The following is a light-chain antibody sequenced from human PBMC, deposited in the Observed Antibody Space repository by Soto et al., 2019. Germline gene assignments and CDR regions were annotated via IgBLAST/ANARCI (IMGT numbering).Light chain of an antibody. J-gene: IGLJ3*02. CDR1: NRDIGGYNL. V-gene: IGLV2-14*01. CDR2: EVR. Sequence: QSVLTQPASVSGSLGQSITISCTGSNRDIGGYNLVSWYQQYPDTAPKLIIYEVRNRPSGVSYRFTGSRSGNTASLTISALQADDESTFYCSSYTTTSTLLFGGGTKLTVL. CDR3: SSYTTTSTLL.